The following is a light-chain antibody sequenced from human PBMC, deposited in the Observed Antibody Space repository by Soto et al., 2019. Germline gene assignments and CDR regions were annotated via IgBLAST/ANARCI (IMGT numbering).Light chain of an antibody. J-gene: IGKJ1*01. CDR1: QSVGKY. V-gene: IGKV3-11*01. CDR3: QQRGNRPPWT. CDR2: DAS. Sequence: EIGMTQSPATLSFSAGERATLSSRASQSVGKYLVWYQQKPGQAPRLLIYDASNRATGIPARFSGSGSGTDFTLTISSLEPEDVAVYYCQQRGNRPPWTFGQGTKVDIK.